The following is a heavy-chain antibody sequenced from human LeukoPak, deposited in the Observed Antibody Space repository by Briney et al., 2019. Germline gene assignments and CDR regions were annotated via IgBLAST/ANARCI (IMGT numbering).Heavy chain of an antibody. V-gene: IGHV3-30-3*01. D-gene: IGHD5-12*01. CDR2: VSDDAYNK. CDR3: ARDSPGYGGYSY. Sequence: GSLRLSCAASGFTFSTYAMHWVRQAPGKGLEWVAVVSDDAYNKYYSDSVKGRFTISRDNSRNTLYLQINSLRAEDTAVYYCARDSPGYGGYSYWGQGTLVTVSS. J-gene: IGHJ4*02. CDR1: GFTFSTYA.